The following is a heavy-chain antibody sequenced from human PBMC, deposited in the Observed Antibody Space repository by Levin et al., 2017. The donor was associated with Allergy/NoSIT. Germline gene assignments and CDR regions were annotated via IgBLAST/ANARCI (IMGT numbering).Heavy chain of an antibody. CDR2: IKKEGSEK. D-gene: IGHD2-2*01. V-gene: IGHV3-7*01. J-gene: IGHJ5*02. Sequence: GGSLRLSCAASGFTLSDYWMNWVRQAPGKGLEWVSNIKKEGSEKDYVDSVKGRFTISRDNAKNSLYLQMNSLRAEDTAVYDCARDPRRGYGSSSSCHGGYDWFDPWGQGTLVTVSS. CDR1: GFTLSDYW. CDR3: ARDPRRGYGSSSSCHGGYDWFDP.